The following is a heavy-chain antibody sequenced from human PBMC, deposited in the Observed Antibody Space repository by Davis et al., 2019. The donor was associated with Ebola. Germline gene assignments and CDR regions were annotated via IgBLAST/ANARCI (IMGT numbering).Heavy chain of an antibody. CDR1: GYRFTSYY. V-gene: IGHV1-46*01. J-gene: IGHJ3*02. D-gene: IGHD3-22*01. CDR3: AREGGRYYDSSGYVFDI. Sequence: ASVKVSCKASGYRFTSYYMHWVRQAPGQGLEWMGIINPITGGTSYAQNFQVRVNMTRDTSTSTVYMELSSLRSEDTAVYCCAREGGRYYDSSGYVFDIWGQGTTVKVSS. CDR2: INPITGGT.